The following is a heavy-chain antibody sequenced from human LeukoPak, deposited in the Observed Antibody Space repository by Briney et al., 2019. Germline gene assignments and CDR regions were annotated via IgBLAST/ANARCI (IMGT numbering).Heavy chain of an antibody. Sequence: AASVKVSCKASGYTFTGYYMHWVRQAPGRGLEWMGRINPNSGGTNYAQKFQGRVTMTRDTSISTAYMELSRLRSDDTAVYYCARLGIAAAGTDYWGQGTLVTVSS. CDR1: GYTFTGYY. CDR2: INPNSGGT. J-gene: IGHJ4*02. V-gene: IGHV1-2*06. CDR3: ARLGIAAAGTDY. D-gene: IGHD6-13*01.